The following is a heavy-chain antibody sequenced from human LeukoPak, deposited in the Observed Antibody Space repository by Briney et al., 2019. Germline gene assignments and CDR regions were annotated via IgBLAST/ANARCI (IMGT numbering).Heavy chain of an antibody. Sequence: SETLSLTCAVYGGSFSGYYWSWIRHPPGKGLEWIGEINHSGSTNYNPSLKSRVTISVDTSKNQFSLKLSSVTAADTAVYYCARVWFGDWFDPWGQGTLVTVSS. J-gene: IGHJ5*02. CDR2: INHSGST. V-gene: IGHV4-34*01. CDR3: ARVWFGDWFDP. D-gene: IGHD3-10*01. CDR1: GGSFSGYY.